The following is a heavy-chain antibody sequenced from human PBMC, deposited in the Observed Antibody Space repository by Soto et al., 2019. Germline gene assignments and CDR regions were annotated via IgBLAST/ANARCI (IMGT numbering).Heavy chain of an antibody. D-gene: IGHD5-12*01. J-gene: IGHJ4*02. CDR3: ARSPREYSGYDPESYFDY. CDR2: IYYSGST. CDR1: GGSISGYY. Sequence: SETLSLTCTVSGGSISGYYWGWIRQPPGKGLEWIGYIYYSGSTNYNPSLKSRVTISVDTSKNQFSMKLSSVTAADTAVYYCARSPREYSGYDPESYFDYWGQGTLVTVSS. V-gene: IGHV4-59*08.